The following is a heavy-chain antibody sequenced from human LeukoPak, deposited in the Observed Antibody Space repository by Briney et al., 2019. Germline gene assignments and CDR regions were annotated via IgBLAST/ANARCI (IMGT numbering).Heavy chain of an antibody. D-gene: IGHD3-22*01. Sequence: GGSGRLSCAASGFTFSSYAMHWVRQAPGKGLEWVAVISYDGSNKYYADSVKGRFTISRDNSKNTLYLQMNSLRAEDTAVHYCAKDPRNYYDSSGYYLGAFDIWGQGTMVTVSS. V-gene: IGHV3-30-3*01. CDR3: AKDPRNYYDSSGYYLGAFDI. CDR1: GFTFSSYA. J-gene: IGHJ3*02. CDR2: ISYDGSNK.